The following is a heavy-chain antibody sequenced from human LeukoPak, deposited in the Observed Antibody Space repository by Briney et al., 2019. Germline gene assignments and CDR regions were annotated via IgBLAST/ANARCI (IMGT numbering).Heavy chain of an antibody. D-gene: IGHD3-16*02. CDR3: AKDYVWGSYRPNAFDI. Sequence: GSLRLSCAASGFTFSSYSMNWVRQAPGKGLEWVSSISSSSSYIYYADSVKGRFTISRDNAKNTLYLQMNSLRAEDTAVYYCAKDYVWGSYRPNAFDIWGQGTMVTVSS. CDR1: GFTFSSYS. CDR2: ISSSSSYI. V-gene: IGHV3-21*04. J-gene: IGHJ3*02.